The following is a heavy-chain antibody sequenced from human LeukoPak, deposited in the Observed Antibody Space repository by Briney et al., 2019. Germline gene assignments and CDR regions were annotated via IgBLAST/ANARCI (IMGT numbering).Heavy chain of an antibody. V-gene: IGHV3-15*01. J-gene: IGHJ3*02. CDR1: GFIFTNAW. CDR3: TTEYSVFAFDI. Sequence: GGSLRLSCAASGFIFTNAWLSWVRQAPGKGREGVGRVKRRTAGGTIDYAAPVKGRFTISRDDSKNTLFLQMNSLKTEDTAVYYCTTEYSVFAFDIWGQGTMATVSS. CDR2: VKRRTAGGTI. D-gene: IGHD5-18*01.